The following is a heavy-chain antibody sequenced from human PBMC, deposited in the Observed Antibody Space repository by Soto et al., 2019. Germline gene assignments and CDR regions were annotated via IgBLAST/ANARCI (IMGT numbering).Heavy chain of an antibody. J-gene: IGHJ3*02. V-gene: IGHV3-30*18. Sequence: VQLVESGGGVVQPGRSLRLSCAASGFTFSSYGMHWVRQAPGKGLEWVAVISYDGSNKYYADSVKGRFTISRDNSKNTLYLQMNSLRAEDTAVYYCAKGAEQLSIWGQGTMVTVSS. D-gene: IGHD6-13*01. CDR2: ISYDGSNK. CDR1: GFTFSSYG. CDR3: AKGAEQLSI.